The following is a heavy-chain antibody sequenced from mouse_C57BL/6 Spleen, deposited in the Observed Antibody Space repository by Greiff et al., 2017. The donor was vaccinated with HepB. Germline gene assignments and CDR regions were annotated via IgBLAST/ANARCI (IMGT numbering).Heavy chain of an antibody. D-gene: IGHD3-3*01. CDR2: IYPGSVST. Sequence: VQLQQPGAELVKPGASVKMSCKASGYTFTSYWITWVKQRPGQGPEWIGDIYPGSVSTNYNEKFKSKATLTVDKSPSTAYVQLSSLTCEDSAVYYCAREGDGDYWGQGTTLTVSS. J-gene: IGHJ2*01. V-gene: IGHV1-55*01. CDR1: GYTFTSYW. CDR3: AREGDGDY.